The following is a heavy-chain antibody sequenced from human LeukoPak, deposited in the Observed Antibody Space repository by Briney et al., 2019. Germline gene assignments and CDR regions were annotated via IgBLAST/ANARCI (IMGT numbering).Heavy chain of an antibody. Sequence: PGGSLRLSCSASGFTFSNYVMHWVRQAPGKGLEYVSAISSNGGNTYYADSVKGRFTISRDNSKNTLYLQMSSLRAEDTAVYYCVKVGRIAVAGTGDYFDYWGQGTLVTVSS. V-gene: IGHV3-64D*06. CDR1: GFTFSNYV. CDR3: VKVGRIAVAGTGDYFDY. CDR2: ISSNGGNT. J-gene: IGHJ4*02. D-gene: IGHD6-19*01.